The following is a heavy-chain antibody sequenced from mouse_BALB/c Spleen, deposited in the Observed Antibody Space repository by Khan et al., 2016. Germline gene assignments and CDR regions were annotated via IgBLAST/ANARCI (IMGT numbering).Heavy chain of an antibody. CDR1: GYTFTSYY. V-gene: IGHV1S81*02. CDR3: TSRGGYDYEFAY. J-gene: IGHJ3*01. Sequence: QVRLQQSGAELVRPGASVRLSCKATGYTFTSYYIYWVKQRPGQGLEWIGESSPSSGGTNFNEKFRSKATLTVDKSSSTAYMQLSSLTSEDSAVXSCTSRGGYDYEFAYWGQGTLVTVSA. CDR2: SSPSSGGT. D-gene: IGHD2-4*01.